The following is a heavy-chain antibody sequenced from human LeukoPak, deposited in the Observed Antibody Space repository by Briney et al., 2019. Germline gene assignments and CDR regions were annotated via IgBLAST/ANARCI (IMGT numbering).Heavy chain of an antibody. V-gene: IGHV4-4*07. CDR1: GGSISSYY. Sequence: ETLSLTCTVSGGSISSYYWSWIRQPAGKGLEWIGRIYTSGTTNYNPSLKSRVTMSVDTSKNHFSLKLNSVTAADTAVYYCARGITGSTGFDYWGQGTLVTVSS. CDR3: ARGITGSTGFDY. D-gene: IGHD1-7*01. CDR2: IYTSGTT. J-gene: IGHJ4*02.